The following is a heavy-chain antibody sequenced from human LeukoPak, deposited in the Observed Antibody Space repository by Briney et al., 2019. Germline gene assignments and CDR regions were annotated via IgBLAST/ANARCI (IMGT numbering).Heavy chain of an antibody. V-gene: IGHV3-20*04. CDR1: GFTFDDYG. Sequence: GGSLRLSCAASGFTFDDYGMSWVRQAPGKGLEWVSGINWNGGSTGYADSVKGRFTISRDNAKNSLYLQMNSLRAEDTALYYCARAPSEKGAKGLYFDYWGQGTLVTVSS. CDR3: ARAPSEKGAKGLYFDY. D-gene: IGHD1-26*01. J-gene: IGHJ4*02. CDR2: INWNGGST.